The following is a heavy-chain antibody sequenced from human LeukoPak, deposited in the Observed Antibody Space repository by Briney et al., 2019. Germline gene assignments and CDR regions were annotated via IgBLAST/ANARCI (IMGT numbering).Heavy chain of an antibody. Sequence: TGGSLRLSCTASGFTFGDYAMSWVRQAPGKGLEWVAVISYDGSNKYYADSVKGRFTISRDNSKNTLYLQMNSLRAEDTAVYYCARTGYSSGWYFDYWGQGTLVTVSS. CDR3: ARTGYSSGWYFDY. V-gene: IGHV3-30-3*01. CDR2: ISYDGSNK. J-gene: IGHJ4*02. D-gene: IGHD6-19*01. CDR1: GFTFGDYA.